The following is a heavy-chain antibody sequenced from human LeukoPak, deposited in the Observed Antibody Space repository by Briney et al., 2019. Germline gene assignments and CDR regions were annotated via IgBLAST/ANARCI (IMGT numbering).Heavy chain of an antibody. V-gene: IGHV3-23*01. CDR1: GFTFSSYA. CDR2: ISGSGGST. J-gene: IGHJ5*02. CDR3: AKDRVTTVTTLDWFDP. Sequence: GGSLRLSCAASGFTFSSYAMSWVRQAPGKGLEWVSAISGSGGSTYYADSVKGRFTISRDNSKNTLYLQMNSLRAEDTAEYYCAKDRVTTVTTLDWFDPWGQGTLVTVSS. D-gene: IGHD4-4*01.